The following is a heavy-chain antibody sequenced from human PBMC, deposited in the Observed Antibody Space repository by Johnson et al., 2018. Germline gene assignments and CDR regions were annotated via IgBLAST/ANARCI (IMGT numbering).Heavy chain of an antibody. V-gene: IGHV3-30-3*01. D-gene: IGHD4-17*01. CDR2: ISYDGSNK. CDR3: AGGYGDYGHGLDV. Sequence: QVQLVQSGGGVVQPGRSLRLSCAASGFTFSSYAMHWVRQAPGKGLEWVAVISYDGSNKYYADSVKGRFTISRDNSKNTLYLQMNSLRAEDTALYYCAGGYGDYGHGLDVWGQGTTVTVSS. CDR1: GFTFSSYA. J-gene: IGHJ6*02.